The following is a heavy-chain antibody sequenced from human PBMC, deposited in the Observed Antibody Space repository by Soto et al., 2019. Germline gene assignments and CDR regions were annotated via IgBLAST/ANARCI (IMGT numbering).Heavy chain of an antibody. CDR2: ITSSDNTR. D-gene: IGHD2-8*01. V-gene: IGHV3-48*03. CDR3: AREDIELIPGFDY. Sequence: GVSLRLSCTASGFTFSSYEMNWVRQAPGKGLEWISYITSSDNTRYYADSVKGRFTISRDNAKSSLYLQMNSLRVEDTAVYYCAREDIELIPGFDYWGQGTLVTDSS. CDR1: GFTFSSYE. J-gene: IGHJ4*01.